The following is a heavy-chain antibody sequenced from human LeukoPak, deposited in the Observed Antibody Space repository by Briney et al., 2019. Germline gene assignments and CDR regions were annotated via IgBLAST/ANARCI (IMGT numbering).Heavy chain of an antibody. D-gene: IGHD6-13*01. CDR2: LYYSGSA. CDR3: AKHEKNSSWRYYYYYYGMDV. J-gene: IGHJ6*02. CDR1: GGSISSSVYY. Sequence: SETLSLTCTVSGGSISSSVYYWGWIRQPPGKGLEWIGSLYYSGSAYYNPSLKSRVTISVDTSKNQFSLKLSSVTAAYTAVYYCAKHEKNSSWRYYYYYYGMDVWGQGTTVTVSS. V-gene: IGHV4-39*01.